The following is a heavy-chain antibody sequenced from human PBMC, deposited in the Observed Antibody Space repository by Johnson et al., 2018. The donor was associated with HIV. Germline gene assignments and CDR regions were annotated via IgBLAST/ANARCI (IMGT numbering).Heavy chain of an antibody. V-gene: IGHV3-30*14. CDR3: AVNSGNYYVYAFDI. Sequence: QVQLVESGGGVVQPGRSLRLSCAASRFTFNSYAMHWVSQASGKGLEWVAVISYDGSNKYYADSVKGRFTISRDNSKNTLYLQMKSRRAEDTALYYCAVNSGNYYVYAFDIWGQGTLVTVSS. J-gene: IGHJ3*02. CDR2: ISYDGSNK. D-gene: IGHD1-26*01. CDR1: RFTFNSYA.